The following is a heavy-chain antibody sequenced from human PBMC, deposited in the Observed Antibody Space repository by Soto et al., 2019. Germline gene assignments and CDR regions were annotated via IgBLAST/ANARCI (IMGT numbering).Heavy chain of an antibody. CDR1: GGTFSSYS. CDR3: ARGGMVRAVIISPYYEYYGMAV. V-gene: IGHV1-69*06. D-gene: IGHD3-10*01. J-gene: IGHJ6*02. CDR2: IIPIFGTA. Sequence: KVSCKASGGTFSSYSISWVRQAPGQGLEWMGGIIPIFGTANYAQKFQGRVTITADKSTSTAYMELSSLRSEDTAVYYCARGGMVRAVIISPYYEYYGMAVWG.